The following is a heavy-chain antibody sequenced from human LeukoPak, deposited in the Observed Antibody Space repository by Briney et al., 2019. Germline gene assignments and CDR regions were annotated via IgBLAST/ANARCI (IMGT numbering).Heavy chain of an antibody. CDR2: IYYSGST. Sequence: NTSETLSLTCTVSGGSISSSSYYWGWIRQPPGKGLEWIGSIYYSGSTYYNPSLKSRVTISVDTSKNQFSLKLSSVTAADTAVYYCARDRRRITMVRGVMAWFDPWGQGTLVTVSS. V-gene: IGHV4-39*07. D-gene: IGHD3-10*01. CDR3: ARDRRRITMVRGVMAWFDP. CDR1: GGSISSSSYY. J-gene: IGHJ5*02.